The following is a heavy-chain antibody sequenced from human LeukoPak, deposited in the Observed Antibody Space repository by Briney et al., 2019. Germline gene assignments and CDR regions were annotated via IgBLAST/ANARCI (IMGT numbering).Heavy chain of an antibody. CDR3: ARDRSDGFDY. Sequence: GGSLRLSCAASGFTVSSNSMSWVRQAPGRGLEWVSVLYSGGNTYYADSVKGRFTISRDNSKNTLYLQMNSLRTEDTAVYYCARDRSDGFDYWGQGTLVTVSS. V-gene: IGHV3-53*01. CDR2: LYSGGNT. J-gene: IGHJ4*02. CDR1: GFTVSSNS.